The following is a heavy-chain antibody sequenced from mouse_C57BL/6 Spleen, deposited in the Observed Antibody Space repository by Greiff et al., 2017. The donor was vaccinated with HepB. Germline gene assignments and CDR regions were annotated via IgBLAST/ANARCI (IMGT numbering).Heavy chain of an antibody. CDR2: IRNKANGYTT. J-gene: IGHJ4*01. Sequence: EVKVVESGGGLVQPGGSLSLSCAASGFTFTDYYMSWVRQPPGKALEWLGFIRNKANGYTTEYSASVKGRFTISRDNSQSILYLQMNALRAEDSATYYCARSLYGNYHYYAMDYWGQGTSVTVSS. D-gene: IGHD2-1*01. V-gene: IGHV7-3*01. CDR3: ARSLYGNYHYYAMDY. CDR1: GFTFTDYY.